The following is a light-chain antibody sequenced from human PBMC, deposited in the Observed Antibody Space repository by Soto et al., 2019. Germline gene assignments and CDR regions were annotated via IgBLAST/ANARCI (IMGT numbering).Light chain of an antibody. CDR2: GAS. CDR1: QSVSSSY. J-gene: IGKJ1*01. V-gene: IGKV3-20*01. Sequence: EIVLTQSPGTLSLSPGERATLSCRASQSVSSSYLAWYQQKPGQAPRLLIYGASSRATGIPDRFSGSGSETDFTLTINRLEPEDFAVYYCQQYGNSPWTFGQGTTGDIK. CDR3: QQYGNSPWT.